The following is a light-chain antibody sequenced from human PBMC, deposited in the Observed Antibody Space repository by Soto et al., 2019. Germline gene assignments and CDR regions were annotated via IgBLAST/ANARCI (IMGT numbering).Light chain of an antibody. CDR2: GAS. J-gene: IGKJ1*01. CDR1: QSVSSN. Sequence: IVMTQSPATLSVSPGERATLSCRASQSVSSNLAWYQQKPGQAPRLLIYGASTRPTGIPARFSGSGSGTEFTLTISSLQSEDFAVYYCQQYNNWPPAWTFGQGTKVDIK. V-gene: IGKV3-15*01. CDR3: QQYNNWPPAWT.